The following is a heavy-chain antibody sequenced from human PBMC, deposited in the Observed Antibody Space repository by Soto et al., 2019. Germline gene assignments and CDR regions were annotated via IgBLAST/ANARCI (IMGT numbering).Heavy chain of an antibody. CDR1: GFTFINYA. Sequence: EVQLLESGGGLVQPGGSLRLSCAGSGFTFINYAMNWVRQAPGKGLEWVSTISGGGDAPFFADSARGRFTISRDNSKNTVTLQMNNLGVDDTAVYFCARKVPGSTSRPDYWYVDLWGRGTLVTVSS. V-gene: IGHV3-23*01. J-gene: IGHJ2*01. D-gene: IGHD3-10*01. CDR3: ARKVPGSTSRPDYWYVDL. CDR2: ISGGGDAP.